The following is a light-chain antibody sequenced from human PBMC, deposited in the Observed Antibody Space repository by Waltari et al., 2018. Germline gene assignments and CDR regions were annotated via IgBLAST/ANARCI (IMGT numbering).Light chain of an antibody. Sequence: DIVMTQSPGYLAVSLGGRASVNCRPSQKLSTGSTNRPSLAWYQQKEGQPPKLLIFWTSNRQSGVPDRFSGSGSGTEFILTINDLQADDAAVYFCQQYDSFPRTFGQGTRVAI. V-gene: IGKV4-1*01. J-gene: IGKJ1*01. CDR3: QQYDSFPRT. CDR1: QKLSTGSTNRPS. CDR2: WTS.